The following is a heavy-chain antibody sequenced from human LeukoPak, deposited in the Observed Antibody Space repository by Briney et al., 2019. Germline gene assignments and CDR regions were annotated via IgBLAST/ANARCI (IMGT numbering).Heavy chain of an antibody. CDR1: GYTFTSYD. V-gene: IGHV1-8*02. J-gene: IGHJ5*02. CDR3: ATEGLAVAGTRWFDP. CDR2: MNPNSGNT. Sequence: GASVKVSCKASGYTFTSYDINWVRQATGQGLEWMGWMNPNSGNTGYAQKFQGRVTMTEDTSTDTAYMELSSLRSEDTAVYYCATEGLAVAGTRWFDPWGQGTLVTVSS. D-gene: IGHD6-19*01.